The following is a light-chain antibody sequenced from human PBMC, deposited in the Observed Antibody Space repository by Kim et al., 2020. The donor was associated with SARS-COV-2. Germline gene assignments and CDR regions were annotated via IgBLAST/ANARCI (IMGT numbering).Light chain of an antibody. CDR3: QQTYNTPRT. CDR1: LSVNNY. V-gene: IGKV1-39*01. Sequence: DIQMTQSPSSLSATVGDRVTITCRTSLSVNNYLNWYQQKPGKPPELLIYEASTLRRGVPSRFSGSGSGTDFTLTISSLQPEDFATYYCQQTYNTPRTFGQGTKLEI. J-gene: IGKJ2*01. CDR2: EAS.